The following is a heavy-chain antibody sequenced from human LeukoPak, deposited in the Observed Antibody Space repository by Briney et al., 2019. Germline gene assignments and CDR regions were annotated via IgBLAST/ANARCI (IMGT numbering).Heavy chain of an antibody. Sequence: PSETLSLTCTVSGGSISSYYWSWIRQPPGKGLEWIGYIYYSGSTNYNPSLKSRVTISVDTSKNQFSLKLSSVTAADTAVYYCAREGAAGFGSLSDWFDPWGQGTLVTVSS. V-gene: IGHV4-59*01. D-gene: IGHD6-13*01. CDR1: GGSISSYY. CDR3: AREGAAGFGSLSDWFDP. J-gene: IGHJ5*02. CDR2: IYYSGST.